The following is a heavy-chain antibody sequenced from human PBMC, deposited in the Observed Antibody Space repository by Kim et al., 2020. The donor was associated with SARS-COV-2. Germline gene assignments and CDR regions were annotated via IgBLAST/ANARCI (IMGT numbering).Heavy chain of an antibody. D-gene: IGHD3-10*01. CDR3: ARDRGEYYYGSGSYFYYGMDV. V-gene: IGHV3-74*01. J-gene: IGHJ6*02. Sequence: GGSLRLSCAASGFTFSSYWMHWVRQAPGKGLVWVSRINSDGSSTSYADSVKGRFTISRDNAKNTLYLQMNSLRAEDTAVYYCARDRGEYYYGSGSYFYYGMDVWGQGTTVTVSS. CDR2: INSDGSST. CDR1: GFTFSSYW.